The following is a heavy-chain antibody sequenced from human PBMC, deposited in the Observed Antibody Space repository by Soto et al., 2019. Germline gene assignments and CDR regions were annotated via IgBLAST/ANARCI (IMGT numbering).Heavy chain of an antibody. J-gene: IGHJ4*02. CDR2: IIPIFGTA. D-gene: IGHD3-22*01. CDR1: GGTFSSYS. V-gene: IGHV1-69*13. Sequence: SVKVSCKASGGTFSSYSISWVLQAPGQGLEWMGGIIPIFGTANYAQKFQGRVTITADESTSTAYMELSSLRSEDTAVYYCASQYYDSSGYYYYFDYWGQGTLVTVSS. CDR3: ASQYYDSSGYYYYFDY.